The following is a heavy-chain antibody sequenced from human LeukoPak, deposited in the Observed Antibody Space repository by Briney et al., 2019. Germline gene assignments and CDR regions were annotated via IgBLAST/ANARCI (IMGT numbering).Heavy chain of an antibody. D-gene: IGHD3-22*01. J-gene: IGHJ4*02. V-gene: IGHV3-23*01. CDR1: GFTFSSYA. CDR2: ISGSGGST. Sequence: GGSLRLSCAASGFTFSSYAMSWVRQAPGKGLEWVSAISGSGGSTYYADSAKGRFTISRDNSKNTLYLQMNSLRAEDTAVYYCAKRIRIGLLLRSIGYYFDYWGQGTLVTVSS. CDR3: AKRIRIGLLLRSIGYYFDY.